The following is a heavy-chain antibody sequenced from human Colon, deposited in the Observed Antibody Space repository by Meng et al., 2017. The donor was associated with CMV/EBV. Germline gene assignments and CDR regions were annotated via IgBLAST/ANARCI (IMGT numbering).Heavy chain of an antibody. CDR3: AKDRVGGGATTFDS. CDR1: GFTFNIYA. D-gene: IGHD3-16*01. CDR2: ISYDGSRT. Sequence: ASGFTFNIYAMQWVRQAPGRGVEWVAVISYDGSRTYYADSVKGRFTISRDNSKITLYLQMDNLIREDTAFYYCAKDRVGGGATTFDSWGQGTLVTVSS. V-gene: IGHV3-30*18. J-gene: IGHJ4*02.